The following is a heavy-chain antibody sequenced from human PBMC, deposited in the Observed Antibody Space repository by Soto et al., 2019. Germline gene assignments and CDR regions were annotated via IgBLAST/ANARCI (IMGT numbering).Heavy chain of an antibody. Sequence: PGGSLRLSCAASGFTCSSYGMHWVRQAPGKGLEWVAVISYDGSNKYYADSVKGRFTISRDNSKNTLYLQMNSLRAEDTAVYYCAKDTYPGERFLEWLLCGMDVWGQGTTVTVSS. CDR1: GFTCSSYG. V-gene: IGHV3-30*18. CDR2: ISYDGSNK. CDR3: AKDTYPGERFLEWLLCGMDV. D-gene: IGHD3-3*01. J-gene: IGHJ6*02.